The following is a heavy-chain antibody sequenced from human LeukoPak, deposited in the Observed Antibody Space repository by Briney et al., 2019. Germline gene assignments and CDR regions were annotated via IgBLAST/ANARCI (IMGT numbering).Heavy chain of an antibody. D-gene: IGHD3-16*01. Sequence: GGSLRLSCAASGFTVSSNYMSWVRQAPGKGLEWVSVIYSGGSTYYADSVKGRFTISRDNSKNTLYLQMNSLRAEDTAVYYCALRLRTPAFDIWGQGTMVTVSS. J-gene: IGHJ3*02. CDR1: GFTVSSNY. V-gene: IGHV3-53*01. CDR2: IYSGGST. CDR3: ALRLRTPAFDI.